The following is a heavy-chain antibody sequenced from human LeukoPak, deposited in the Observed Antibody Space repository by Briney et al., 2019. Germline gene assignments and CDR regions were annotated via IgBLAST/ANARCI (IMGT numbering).Heavy chain of an antibody. J-gene: IGHJ4*02. CDR2: IYHSGST. CDR3: ARGGGDSYGEFDY. D-gene: IGHD5-18*01. V-gene: IGHV4-59*12. Sequence: PSETLSLTCTVSGGSISSYYWSWIRQPPGKGLEWIGYIYHSGSTYYNPSLKSRVTISVDRSKNQFSLKLSSVTAADTAVYYCARGGGDSYGEFDYWGQGTLVTVSS. CDR1: GGSISSYY.